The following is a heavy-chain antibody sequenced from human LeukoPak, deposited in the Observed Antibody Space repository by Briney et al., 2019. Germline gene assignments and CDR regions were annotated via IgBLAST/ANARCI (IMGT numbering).Heavy chain of an antibody. J-gene: IGHJ4*02. CDR1: GFTFSSYS. CDR3: ARGEWSSSPFDY. CDR2: ISSSSSYI. Sequence: GGTLRLSCAASGFTFSSYSMNWVRQAPGKGLEWVSSISSSSSYIYYADSVKGRFTISRDNAKNSLYLQMNSLRAEDTAVYYCARGEWSSSPFDYWGQGTLVTVSS. D-gene: IGHD6-6*01. V-gene: IGHV3-21*01.